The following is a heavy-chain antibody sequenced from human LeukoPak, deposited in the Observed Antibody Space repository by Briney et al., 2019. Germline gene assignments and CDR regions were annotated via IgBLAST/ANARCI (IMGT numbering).Heavy chain of an antibody. CDR1: GFTFSNAW. J-gene: IGHJ4*02. D-gene: IGHD2-15*01. Sequence: GGSLRLSCAASGFTFSNAWMSWVRQAPGKGLEWVGRIKSKTDGGTTDCAAPVKGRFTISRDDSKNTLYLQMNSLKTEDTAVYYCTTDPPFGCPIYWGQGTLVTVSS. V-gene: IGHV3-15*01. CDR3: TTDPPFGCPIY. CDR2: IKSKTDGGTT.